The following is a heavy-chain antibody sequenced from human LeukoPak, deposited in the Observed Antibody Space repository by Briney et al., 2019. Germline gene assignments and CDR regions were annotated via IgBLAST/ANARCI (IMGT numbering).Heavy chain of an antibody. CDR2: IYSGGST. V-gene: IGHV3-66*01. CDR1: EFSVGSNY. D-gene: IGHD6-13*01. J-gene: IGHJ4*02. Sequence: PGGSLRLSCAASEFSVGSNYMTWVRQAPGKGLEWVSLIYSGGSTYYADSVKGRFTISRDNSKNTLYLQMNSLRAEDTAVYYCARAPAAEIDYWGQGTLVTVSS. CDR3: ARAPAAEIDY.